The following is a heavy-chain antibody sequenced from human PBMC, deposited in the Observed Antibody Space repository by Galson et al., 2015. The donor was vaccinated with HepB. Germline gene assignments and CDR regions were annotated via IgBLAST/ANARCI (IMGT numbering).Heavy chain of an antibody. J-gene: IGHJ4*02. Sequence: ETLSLTCAVYGGSFSGYYWSWIRQPPGKGLEWIGEINHSGSTNYNPSLKSRVTISVDTSKNQFSLKLSSVTAADTAVYYCARGSITGTTPFDYWGQGTLVTVSS. V-gene: IGHV4-34*01. CDR1: GGSFSGYY. CDR2: INHSGST. D-gene: IGHD1-20*01. CDR3: ARGSITGTTPFDY.